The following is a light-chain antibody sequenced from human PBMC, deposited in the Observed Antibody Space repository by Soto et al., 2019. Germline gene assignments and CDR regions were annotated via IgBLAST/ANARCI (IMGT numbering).Light chain of an antibody. J-gene: IGKJ4*01. CDR2: DAS. Sequence: EIVLTQSPATLSLSPGERATLSCRASQSISNYLVWYQQKPGQAPRLLIYDASNRATGIPARFSGSGSGTYFTLTISSLEPEDFAIYYCQQRSNWPPLTFGGGTKVEIK. CDR1: QSISNY. V-gene: IGKV3-11*01. CDR3: QQRSNWPPLT.